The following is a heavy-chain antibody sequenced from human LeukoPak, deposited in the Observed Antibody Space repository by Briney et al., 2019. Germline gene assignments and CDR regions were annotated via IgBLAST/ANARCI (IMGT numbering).Heavy chain of an antibody. J-gene: IGHJ4*02. CDR1: GYTFTGYY. V-gene: IGHV1-2*06. D-gene: IGHD2-2*01. Sequence: ASVKVSCKASGYTFTGYYMHWVRQAPGQGLEWMGRINPNSGGTNYAQKFQGRVTMTRDTSISTAYMELSRLRSDDTAVYYCARIDIVVVPAAYQHDYWGQETLVTVSS. CDR2: INPNSGGT. CDR3: ARIDIVVVPAAYQHDY.